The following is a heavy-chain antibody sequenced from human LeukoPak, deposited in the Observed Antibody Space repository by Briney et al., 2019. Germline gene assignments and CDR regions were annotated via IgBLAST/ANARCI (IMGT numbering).Heavy chain of an antibody. CDR2: IYSGGST. Sequence: GGSLRLSCAASGFTFSSYAMSWVRQAPGKGLEWVSVIYSGGSTYYADSVKGRFTISRHNSKNTLYLQMNSLRAEDTAVYYCARDAYYDSSGKNAFDIWGQGTMVTVSS. V-gene: IGHV3-53*04. CDR1: GFTFSSYA. J-gene: IGHJ3*02. D-gene: IGHD3-22*01. CDR3: ARDAYYDSSGKNAFDI.